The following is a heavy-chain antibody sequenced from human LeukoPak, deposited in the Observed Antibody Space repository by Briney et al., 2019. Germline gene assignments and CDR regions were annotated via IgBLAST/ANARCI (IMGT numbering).Heavy chain of an antibody. D-gene: IGHD6-19*01. CDR2: IWYDGSNK. J-gene: IGHJ4*02. V-gene: IGHV3-33*01. Sequence: GGSLRLSCAASGFTFSSYGMHWVRQAPGKGLEWVAVIWYDGSNKYYADSVKGRFTISRDNSKNTLYLQMNSLRAKDTAVYYCSREERAVPKGFDYWGQGTLVTVSS. CDR3: SREERAVPKGFDY. CDR1: GFTFSSYG.